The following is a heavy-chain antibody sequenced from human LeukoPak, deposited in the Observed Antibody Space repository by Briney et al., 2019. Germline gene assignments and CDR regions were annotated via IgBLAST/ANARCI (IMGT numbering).Heavy chain of an antibody. CDR2: IYYSGST. Sequence: PSETLSLTCTVSGGSISSGGYYWSWIRQHPGRGLEWIGYIYYSGSTYYNPSLKSRVTISVDTSKNQFSLKVSSVTAADTAVYYCARVVRDGDYVFDYWGQGTLVTVSS. J-gene: IGHJ4*02. V-gene: IGHV4-31*03. CDR1: GGSISSGGYY. CDR3: ARVVRDGDYVFDY. D-gene: IGHD4-17*01.